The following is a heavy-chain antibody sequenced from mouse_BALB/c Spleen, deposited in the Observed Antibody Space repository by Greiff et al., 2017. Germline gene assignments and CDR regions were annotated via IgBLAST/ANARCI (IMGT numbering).Heavy chain of an antibody. V-gene: IGHV1-18*01. CDR1: GYSFTGYT. J-gene: IGHJ4*01. D-gene: IGHD2-4*01. Sequence: EVQLQQSGPELVKPGASMKISCKASGYSFTGYTMNWVKQSHGKNLEWIGLINPYNGGTSYNQKFKGKATLTVDKSSSTAYMELLSLTSEDSAVYYCASIDYDYDGYAMDYWGQGTSVTVSS. CDR3: ASIDYDYDGYAMDY. CDR2: INPYNGGT.